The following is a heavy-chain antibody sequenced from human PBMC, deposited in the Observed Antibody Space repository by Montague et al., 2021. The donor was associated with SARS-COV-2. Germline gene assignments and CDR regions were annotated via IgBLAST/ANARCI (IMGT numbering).Heavy chain of an antibody. CDR2: IYHSGSS. CDR1: GEYVSAFY. CDR3: ARDPRGGTGYLDS. V-gene: IGHV4-59*02. J-gene: IGHJ5*01. Sequence: SETLSLTCSVSGEYVSAFYWNWLRQSPGKGLERIGRIYHSGSSNFNPSLKRRLSMSIDTSKNQFSLTLRSVTAADTAIYFCARDPRGGTGYLDSWGQGILVAVSS. D-gene: IGHD6-25*01.